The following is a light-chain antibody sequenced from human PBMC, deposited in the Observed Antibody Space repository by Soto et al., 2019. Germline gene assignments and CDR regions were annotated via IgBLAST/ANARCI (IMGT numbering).Light chain of an antibody. CDR3: HQANSFPLT. CDR2: AAS. J-gene: IGKJ4*01. V-gene: IGKV1-12*01. CDR1: QGIGTH. Sequence: DIQMTQSPSSVSASVGDRVTITCRASQGIGTHLAWDQQKPGKAPKLLIYAASSLQSGVPSRFSGSRSGTDFTLTISSLQPEDFAPYYCHQANSFPLTFGGGTKVEIK.